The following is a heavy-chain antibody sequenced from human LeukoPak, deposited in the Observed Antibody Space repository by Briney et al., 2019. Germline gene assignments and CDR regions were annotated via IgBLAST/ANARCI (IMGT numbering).Heavy chain of an antibody. CDR1: GYTFTSYG. J-gene: IGHJ4*02. D-gene: IGHD2-2*01. CDR2: ISAYNGNT. CDR3: ASGYCSSTSCLDFDY. V-gene: IGHV1-18*01. Sequence: ASVKVSCKASGYTFTSYGISWVRQAPGQGLEWMGWISAYNGNTNYAQKLQGRATMTTDTSTSTAYMELRSLRSDDTAVYYCASGYCSSTSCLDFDYWGQGTLVTVSS.